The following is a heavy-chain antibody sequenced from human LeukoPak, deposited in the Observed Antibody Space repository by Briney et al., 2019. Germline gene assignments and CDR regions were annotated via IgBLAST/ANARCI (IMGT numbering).Heavy chain of an antibody. J-gene: IGHJ4*02. D-gene: IGHD1-26*01. V-gene: IGHV3-23*01. CDR3: AKDRELIVGATDY. Sequence: GGSLRLSCAASGFTFSSYAMSWVRQAPGKGLEWVSGISGSGGSTYYADSVKGRFTISRDNSKNTLYLQMNSLRAEDTAVYYCAKDRELIVGATDYWGQGTLVTVSS. CDR1: GFTFSSYA. CDR2: ISGSGGST.